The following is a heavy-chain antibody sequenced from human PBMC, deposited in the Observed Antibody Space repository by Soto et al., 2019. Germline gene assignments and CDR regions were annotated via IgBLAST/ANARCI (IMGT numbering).Heavy chain of an antibody. CDR1: GGSIRSYY. CDR2: IYYSGST. V-gene: IGHV4-59*01. CDR3: ARDNGYSHGYTLDH. D-gene: IGHD5-18*01. J-gene: IGHJ4*02. Sequence: SETLSLTCTVSGGSIRSYYWSWIRQSPGKGLEWIGYIYYSGSTNYNPSLKSRVTISVDTSKNQFSLKLSSVTAADTAVYYCARDNGYSHGYTLDHWGQGTLVTVS.